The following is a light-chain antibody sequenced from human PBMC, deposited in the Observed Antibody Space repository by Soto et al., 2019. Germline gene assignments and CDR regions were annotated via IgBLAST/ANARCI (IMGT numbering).Light chain of an antibody. J-gene: IGKJ2*01. V-gene: IGKV3-20*01. CDR3: QQYGSSPGMYT. CDR1: QSVSSSY. CDR2: GAS. Sequence: EIMLTQSPGTVSLSPGERATLSCRASQSVSSSYLAWYQQKPGQAPRLLIYGASSRATGIPDRFSGSGSGTDFTLTISRLEPEDFAVYYCQQYGSSPGMYTFGQGTKLEIK.